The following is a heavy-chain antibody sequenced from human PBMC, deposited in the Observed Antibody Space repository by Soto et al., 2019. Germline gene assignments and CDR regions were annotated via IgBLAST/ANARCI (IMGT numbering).Heavy chain of an antibody. J-gene: IGHJ4*01. Sequence: SDTLSLTCTVSGGSITSGGYYWSWIRQHPGTGLEWIGYISYSGSTYYNPSLKSRVTISVDTSKNQFPLILNSVTAADTAVYYCARGVLQWGQGTLVTVS. CDR1: GGSITSGGYY. CDR2: ISYSGST. CDR3: ARGVLQ. V-gene: IGHV4-31*03.